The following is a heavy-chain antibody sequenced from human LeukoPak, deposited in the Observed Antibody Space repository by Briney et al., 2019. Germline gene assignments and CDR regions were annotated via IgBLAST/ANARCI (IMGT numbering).Heavy chain of an antibody. J-gene: IGHJ6*03. CDR3: ARKPTYYYGSGRRVGYYYMDV. Sequence: PGGSLRLSCTASGFTLSLYSMHWVRQAPGKGLEWIGEINHSGSTNYNPSLKSRVTISVDTSKNQFSLKLSSVTAADTAVYYCARKPTYYYGSGRRVGYYYMDVWGKGTTVTVSS. V-gene: IGHV4-34*01. D-gene: IGHD3-10*01. CDR1: GFTLSLYS. CDR2: INHSGST.